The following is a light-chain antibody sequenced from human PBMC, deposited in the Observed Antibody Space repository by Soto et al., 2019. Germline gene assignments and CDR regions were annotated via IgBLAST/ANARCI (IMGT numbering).Light chain of an antibody. J-gene: IGLJ1*01. V-gene: IGLV2-14*01. CDR3: CSYTRSNSDV. CDR2: EVS. Sequence: QSALTQPASVSGSPGQSITISCTGTSSDVGGYNYVSWYRQYPGKAPKLIIYEVSNRPSGVSNRFSGSKSGNTASLTISGLQAEDEADYYCCSYTRSNSDVIGSGTKVTVL. CDR1: SSDVGGYNY.